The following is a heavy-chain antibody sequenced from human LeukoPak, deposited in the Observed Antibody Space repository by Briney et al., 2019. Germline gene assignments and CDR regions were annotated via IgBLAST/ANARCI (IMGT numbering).Heavy chain of an antibody. Sequence: ASVKVSFKASGYTFTVCNLDWVRQAHGPGQELKGWINPNGGGTTYAQKFQGRVTLTRDTSISTAYMEVNSLESDDTAVYYCARENNSGWYRKAAFDYWGQGTLVTVTS. J-gene: IGHJ4*02. D-gene: IGHD6-19*01. CDR3: ARENNSGWYRKAAFDY. CDR1: GYTFTVCN. CDR2: INPNGGGT. V-gene: IGHV1-2*02.